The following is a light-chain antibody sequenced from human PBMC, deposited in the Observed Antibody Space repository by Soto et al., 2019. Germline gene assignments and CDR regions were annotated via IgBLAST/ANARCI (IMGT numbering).Light chain of an antibody. CDR2: EVS. CDR3: SSYRTGGPFV. Sequence: QSVLTQPASVSGSPGQSITISCTGTNSDVGGYNYVSWYQHHPGKVPKLLISEVSNRPSGVSHRFSGSKSGNTASLTISGLQAEDEADYYCSSYRTGGPFVFGTGTKLTVL. CDR1: NSDVGGYNY. V-gene: IGLV2-14*01. J-gene: IGLJ1*01.